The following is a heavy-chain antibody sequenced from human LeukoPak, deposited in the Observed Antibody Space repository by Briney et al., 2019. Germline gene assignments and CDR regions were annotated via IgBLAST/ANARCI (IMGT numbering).Heavy chain of an antibody. J-gene: IGHJ3*02. D-gene: IGHD3-22*01. CDR2: IIPILGIA. V-gene: IGHV1-69*04. CDR1: GGTFSSHA. Sequence: VASVKVSCKASGGTFSSHAISWVRQAPGQGLEWMGRIIPILGIANYAQKFQGRVTITADKSTSTAYMELSSLRSGDTAVYYCARRSSVYDSSGYYAFDIWGQGTMVTVSS. CDR3: ARRSSVYDSSGYYAFDI.